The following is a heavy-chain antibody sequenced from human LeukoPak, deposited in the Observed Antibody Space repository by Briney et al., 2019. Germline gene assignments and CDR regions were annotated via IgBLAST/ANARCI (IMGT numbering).Heavy chain of an antibody. CDR1: GFTFSSYW. J-gene: IGHJ3*02. CDR3: ARTMIVVVTLDAFDI. V-gene: IGHV3-7*03. Sequence: GGSLRLSCAASGFTFSSYWMNWARQAPGKGLEWVASINHNGNVNYYVDSVKGRFTISRDNAKNSLYLQMSNLRAEDTAVYYCARTMIVVVTLDAFDIWGQGTMVTVSS. CDR2: INHNGNVN. D-gene: IGHD3-22*01.